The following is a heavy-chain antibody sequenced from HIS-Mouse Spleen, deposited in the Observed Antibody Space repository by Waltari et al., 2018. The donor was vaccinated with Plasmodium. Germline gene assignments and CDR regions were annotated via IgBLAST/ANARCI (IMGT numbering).Heavy chain of an antibody. V-gene: IGHV4-34*01. Sequence: QVQLQQWGAGLLKPSETLSLTCDVYGGSFSGYYWSWIRKPPGKGLEWIGEINHSGSTNYNPSLKSRVTISVDTSKNQFSLKLSSVTAADTAVYYCASSGSGSYYYWGQGTLVTVSS. D-gene: IGHD3-10*01. CDR3: ASSGSGSYYY. CDR1: GGSFSGYY. J-gene: IGHJ4*02. CDR2: INHSGST.